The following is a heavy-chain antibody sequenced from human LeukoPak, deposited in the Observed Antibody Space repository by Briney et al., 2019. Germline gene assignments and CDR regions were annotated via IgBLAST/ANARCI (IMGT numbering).Heavy chain of an antibody. D-gene: IGHD3-22*01. Sequence: ASVKVSCKTSEYTFTNYAIAWVRQAPGQGLEWVGWVSGYNGDTNYAQKLQGRVTMTTDTSTSTAYMELRSLRSDDTAVYYCAREVDFSSGYYDYWGQGTLVTVSS. J-gene: IGHJ4*02. CDR2: VSGYNGDT. V-gene: IGHV1-18*01. CDR1: EYTFTNYA. CDR3: AREVDFSSGYYDY.